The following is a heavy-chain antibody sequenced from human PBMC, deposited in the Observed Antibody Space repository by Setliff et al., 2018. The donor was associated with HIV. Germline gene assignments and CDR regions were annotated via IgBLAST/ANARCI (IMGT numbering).Heavy chain of an antibody. D-gene: IGHD2-21*02. CDR2: IKNKAAGETT. V-gene: IGHV3-15*07. Sequence: GGSLRLSCAASGFSLNIAWMNWVRQAPGKGLEWIGRIKNKAAGETTEYAAPVKDRFIISRDDSKNMLYLQMNSMKTEDTALYYCATDNCGGDCYLNYWGLGTLVTVSS. J-gene: IGHJ4*02. CDR1: GFSLNIAW. CDR3: ATDNCGGDCYLNY.